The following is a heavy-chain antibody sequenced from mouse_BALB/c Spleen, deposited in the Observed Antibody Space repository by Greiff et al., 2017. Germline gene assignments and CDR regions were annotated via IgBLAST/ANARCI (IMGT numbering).Heavy chain of an antibody. CDR3: ARSHSSGHVGFAY. CDR1: GFTFSSYA. Sequence: EVKLMESGGGLVKPGGSLKLSCAASGFTFSSYAMSWVRQSPEKRLEWVAEISSGGSYTYYPDTVTGRFTISRDNAKNTLYLEMSSRRSEDTAMYYCARSHSSGHVGFAYWGQGTLVTVSA. D-gene: IGHD3-1*01. CDR2: ISSGGSYT. J-gene: IGHJ3*01. V-gene: IGHV5-9-4*01.